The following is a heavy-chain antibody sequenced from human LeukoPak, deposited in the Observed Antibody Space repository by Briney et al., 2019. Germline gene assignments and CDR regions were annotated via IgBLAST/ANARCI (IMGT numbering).Heavy chain of an antibody. CDR2: IKQDGSEK. D-gene: IGHD1-14*01. V-gene: IGHV3-7*05. CDR3: ARARIDY. CDR1: GFTFSIHW. Sequence: QPGGSLRLSCAASGFTFSIHWMTWVRQAPGKGLEWVANIKQDGSEKYYVDSVKGRFTISRDNAKNSLYLQMNSLRADDTAVYFCARARIDYWGQGTLVTVSS. J-gene: IGHJ4*02.